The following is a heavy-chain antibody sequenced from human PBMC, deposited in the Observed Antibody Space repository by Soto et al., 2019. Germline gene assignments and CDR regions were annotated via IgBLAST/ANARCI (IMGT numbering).Heavy chain of an antibody. CDR3: ATPQDYDGCLDS. CDR1: GYTFTRYS. CDR2: INVGNGNT. D-gene: IGHD3-22*01. Sequence: QVQFVQSGAEVKKPGASVKVSCKTPGYTFTRYSIHWVRQAPGQRLEWMGWINVGNGNTSYSQKFQGRLTVTRDTPVNTAYLELNSLISEDTAVYYCATPQDYDGCLDSWGQGTLVTVSS. V-gene: IGHV1-3*01. J-gene: IGHJ4*02.